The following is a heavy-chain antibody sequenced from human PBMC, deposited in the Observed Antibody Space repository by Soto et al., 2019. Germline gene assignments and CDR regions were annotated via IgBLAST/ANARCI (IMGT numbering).Heavy chain of an antibody. CDR1: GFTFSSYA. D-gene: IGHD3-22*01. J-gene: IGHJ3*02. CDR3: AKNSGFDYYDSSGYYYIWHAFDI. V-gene: IGHV3-23*01. CDR2: ISGSGGST. Sequence: SLSLSCAASGFTFSSYAMSWVRQAPGKGLEWVSAISGSGGSTYYADSVKGRFTISRDNSKNTLYLQMNSLRAEDTAVYYCAKNSGFDYYDSSGYYYIWHAFDIWGQGTMVTVSS.